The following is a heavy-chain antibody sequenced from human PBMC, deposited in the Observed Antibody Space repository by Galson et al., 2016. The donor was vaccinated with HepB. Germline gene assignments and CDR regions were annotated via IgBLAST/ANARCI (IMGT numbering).Heavy chain of an antibody. J-gene: IGHJ4*02. Sequence: SLRLSCAASGFTFSNFWMSWVRQLPGKGLEWVANIKQDGSEKHYVDSVKGRFIIARDNAYNSLSLQLNSLRVEDTAIYYCTTERAGASHDWGQGTVVIVSS. CDR3: TTERAGASHD. CDR2: IKQDGSEK. D-gene: IGHD3-10*01. V-gene: IGHV3-7*01. CDR1: GFTFSNFW.